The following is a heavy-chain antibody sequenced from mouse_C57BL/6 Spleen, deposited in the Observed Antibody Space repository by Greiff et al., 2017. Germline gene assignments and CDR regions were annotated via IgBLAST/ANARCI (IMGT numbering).Heavy chain of an antibody. CDR2: IDPETGGT. CDR1: GYTFTDYE. Sequence: QVQLQQSGAELVRPGASVTLSCKASGYTFTDYEMHWVKQTPVHGLEWIGAIDPETGGTAYNQKFKGKAILTADESSSTAYMELRSLTSEDSAVYYCTRSDSNYFFFAYWGQGTLVTVSA. CDR3: TRSDSNYFFFAY. J-gene: IGHJ3*01. D-gene: IGHD2-5*01. V-gene: IGHV1-15*01.